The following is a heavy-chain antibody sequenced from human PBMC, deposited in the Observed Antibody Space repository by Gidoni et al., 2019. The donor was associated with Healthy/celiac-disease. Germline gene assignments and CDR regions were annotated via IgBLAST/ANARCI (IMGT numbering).Heavy chain of an antibody. CDR3: ARDSTGASPGFDY. J-gene: IGHJ4*02. V-gene: IGHV4-59*01. CDR2: IYYSGST. Sequence: QPPGKGLEWIGYIYYSGSTNYNPSLKSRVTISVDTYKNQFSLKLSSVTAADTAVYYCARDSTGASPGFDYWGQGTLVTVSS. D-gene: IGHD1-26*01.